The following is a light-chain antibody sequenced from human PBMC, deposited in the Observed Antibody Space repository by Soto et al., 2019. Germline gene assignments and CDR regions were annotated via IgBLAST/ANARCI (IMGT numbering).Light chain of an antibody. CDR1: QSVDSN. Sequence: EIVMTQSPATLSVSPAAGATLSCRASQSVDSNLAWSQQKPGQTPRLLIYGASTTPTGIPARFSGSGSGTEFTLTISSLQSEDSAVYYCQQYNDWPLTFGGGTKVDIK. CDR2: GAS. V-gene: IGKV3D-15*01. CDR3: QQYNDWPLT. J-gene: IGKJ4*01.